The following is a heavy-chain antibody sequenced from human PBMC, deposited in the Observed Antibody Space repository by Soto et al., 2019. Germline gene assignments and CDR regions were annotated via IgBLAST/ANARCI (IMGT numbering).Heavy chain of an antibody. CDR1: GYTFTSDA. J-gene: IGHJ3*02. CDR3: ARYSSGWAAFDI. D-gene: IGHD6-19*01. Sequence: ASVKVSCKDSGYTFTSDARHWVRQAPGQRLEWMGWINAGNGNTKYSQKFQGRVTITRDTSASTAYMELSSLRSEDTAVYYCARYSSGWAAFDIWGQGTMVTVSS. CDR2: INAGNGNT. V-gene: IGHV1-3*01.